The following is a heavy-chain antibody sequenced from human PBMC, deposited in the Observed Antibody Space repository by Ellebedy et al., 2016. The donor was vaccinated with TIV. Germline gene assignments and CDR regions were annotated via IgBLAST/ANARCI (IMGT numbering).Heavy chain of an antibody. V-gene: IGHV3-23*01. CDR1: GFTFSSYA. CDR2: ISGSGHST. J-gene: IGHJ6*02. D-gene: IGHD3-10*01. Sequence: GESLKISCAASGFTFSSYAMSWVRQAPGAGLEWVSAISGSGHSTYYADSVRGRFTISRDNSKNTLYLQMKRLRADDTAVYYCANNWVVRGEGWNNGMDVWGQGTTVTVSS. CDR3: ANNWVVRGEGWNNGMDV.